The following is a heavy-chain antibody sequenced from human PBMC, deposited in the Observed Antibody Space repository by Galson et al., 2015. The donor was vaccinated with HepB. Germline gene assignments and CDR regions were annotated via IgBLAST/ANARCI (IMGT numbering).Heavy chain of an antibody. V-gene: IGHV3-7*03. CDR1: GFSFSSYL. CDR2: IKQDGSEK. J-gene: IGHJ2*01. D-gene: IGHD3-22*01. CDR3: ARVPGTYYYDSSRISRRWYFDL. Sequence: SLRLSCAASGFSFSSYLMSWVRQAPGKGLEWVANIKQDGSEKYYVDSVKGRFTISRDNAKNSLYLQMNSLRAEDTAVYYCARVPGTYYYDSSRISRRWYFDLWGRGTLVTVSS.